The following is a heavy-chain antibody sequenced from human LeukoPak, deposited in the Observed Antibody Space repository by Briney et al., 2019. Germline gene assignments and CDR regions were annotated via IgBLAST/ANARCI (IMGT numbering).Heavy chain of an antibody. CDR3: AREAPHLEWLLSFDN. V-gene: IGHV3-21*01. Sequence: GGSLRLSCAASGFTFSSYSMNWVRQAPWKGLEWVSSISSSSSYIYYADSVKGRFTVSRDNAKNSLYLQMNNLRAEDTAVYYCAREAPHLEWLLSFDNWGQGTLVTVSS. CDR1: GFTFSSYS. J-gene: IGHJ4*02. D-gene: IGHD3-3*01. CDR2: ISSSSSYI.